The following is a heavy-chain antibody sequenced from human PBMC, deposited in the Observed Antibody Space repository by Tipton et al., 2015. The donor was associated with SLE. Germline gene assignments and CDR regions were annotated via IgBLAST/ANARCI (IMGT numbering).Heavy chain of an antibody. V-gene: IGHV5-51*01. J-gene: IGHJ2*01. CDR3: ARHPGGYTSGYRQFDL. CDR1: GYSFTSHW. CDR2: VYPDDSDT. D-gene: IGHD5-18*01. Sequence: VQLVQSGAEVKKPGESLKISCKGSGYSFTSHWIAWVRQMPGKGLEWMGIVYPDDSDTRYSPSFQGQVIISVDKSISTAYLQWSSLKASDTAMYYCARHPGGYTSGYRQFDLWGRGTLVTVSS.